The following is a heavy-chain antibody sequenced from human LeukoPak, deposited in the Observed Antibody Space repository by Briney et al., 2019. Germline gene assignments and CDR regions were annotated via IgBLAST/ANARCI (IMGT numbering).Heavy chain of an antibody. CDR3: ARSSLTYYYDSSGYYNFQH. Sequence: PSQTLPLTCTVSGGSISSGGYYWSWIRQHPGKGLEWIGYIYYSGSTYYNPSLKSRVTISVDTSKNQLSLKLSSVTAADTAVYYCARSSLTYYYDSSGYYNFQHWGQGTLVTVSS. J-gene: IGHJ1*01. CDR2: IYYSGST. V-gene: IGHV4-31*03. D-gene: IGHD3-22*01. CDR1: GGSISSGGYY.